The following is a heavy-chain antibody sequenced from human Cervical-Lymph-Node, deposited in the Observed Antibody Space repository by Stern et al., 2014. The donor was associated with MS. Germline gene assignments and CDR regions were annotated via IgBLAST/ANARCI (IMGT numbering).Heavy chain of an antibody. CDR2: IALLFETT. J-gene: IGHJ6*02. V-gene: IGHV1-69*01. D-gene: IGHD3-22*01. CDR3: ARLDTSGYFYDDMDV. Sequence: VQLVESGAEVKKPGSSVKVSCKASGGTFSTYVINWVRQAPGQGLEWMGGIALLFETTNYAQKFQGRVTISADESTSTVYMELSSLRAEDTAVYYCARLDTSGYFYDDMDVWGQGTTVTVSS. CDR1: GGTFSTYV.